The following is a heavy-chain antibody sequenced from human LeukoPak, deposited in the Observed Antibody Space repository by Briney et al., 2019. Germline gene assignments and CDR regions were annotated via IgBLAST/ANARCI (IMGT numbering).Heavy chain of an antibody. CDR1: AGSISSYY. Sequence: SETLSLTCSVSAGSISSYYWSWIRQPPGKGLEWIGYIYYSGSTNYNPSLKSRVTISVDTSKNQFSLKLSSVTAADTAVYYCARHSFGGYRPYYFDYWGQGTLVTVSS. J-gene: IGHJ4*02. CDR2: IYYSGST. D-gene: IGHD3-22*01. CDR3: ARHSFGGYRPYYFDY. V-gene: IGHV4-59*08.